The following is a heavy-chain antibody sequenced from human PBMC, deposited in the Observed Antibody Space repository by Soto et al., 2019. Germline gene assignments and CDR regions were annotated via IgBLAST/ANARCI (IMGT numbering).Heavy chain of an antibody. CDR3: AKDRRAGGNYGFYSDF. D-gene: IGHD1-7*01. CDR1: GFTFRSYG. V-gene: IGHV3-23*01. CDR2: SSATGSGT. Sequence: PGGSLRLSCAASGFTFRSYGMTWVRQAPGKGLEWVSFSSATGSGTYYADSVKGRFTISRDNYKNTLYLQMTSLRADDTAVYYCAKDRRAGGNYGFYSDFWGQGALVTVSS. J-gene: IGHJ4*02.